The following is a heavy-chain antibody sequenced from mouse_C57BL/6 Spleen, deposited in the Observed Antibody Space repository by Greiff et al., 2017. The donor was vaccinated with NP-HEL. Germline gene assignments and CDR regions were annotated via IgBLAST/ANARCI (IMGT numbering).Heavy chain of an antibody. Sequence: VQGVESGPGLVQPSQSLSITCTVSGFSLTSYGVHWVRQSPGKGLEWLGVIWRGGSTDYNAAFMSRLSITKDNSKSQVFFKMNSLQADDTAIYYCAKNYYGSSADYYAMDYWGQGTSVTVSS. CDR3: AKNYYGSSADYYAMDY. CDR2: IWRGGST. V-gene: IGHV2-5*01. D-gene: IGHD1-1*01. J-gene: IGHJ4*01. CDR1: GFSLTSYG.